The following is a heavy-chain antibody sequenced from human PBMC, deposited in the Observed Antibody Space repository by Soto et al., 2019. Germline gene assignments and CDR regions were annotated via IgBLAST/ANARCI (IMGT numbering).Heavy chain of an antibody. CDR2: ISYDGSNK. D-gene: IGHD6-19*01. Sequence: LRLSCAASGFTFSSYGMHWVRQAPGKGLEWVAVISYDGSNKYYADSVKGRFTISRDNSKNTLYLQMNSLRAEDTAVYYCAKAADRGWDAFDIWGQGTMVTVSS. CDR3: AKAADRGWDAFDI. V-gene: IGHV3-30*18. J-gene: IGHJ3*02. CDR1: GFTFSSYG.